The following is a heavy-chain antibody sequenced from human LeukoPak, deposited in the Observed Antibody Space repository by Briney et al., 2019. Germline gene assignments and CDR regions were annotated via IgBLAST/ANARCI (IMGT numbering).Heavy chain of an antibody. V-gene: IGHV3-48*03. CDR1: GFTFSNYE. CDR2: ISSSGSTK. CDR3: AREVGIAAAGYNWFDP. D-gene: IGHD6-13*01. J-gene: IGHJ5*02. Sequence: GGSLRLSCAASGFTFSNYEMNWVRQAPGKGLEWVSDISSSGSTKDYADSVKGRFTISRDNAKDSLYLQMNSLRAEDTAVYYCAREVGIAAAGYNWFDPWGQGTLVTVSS.